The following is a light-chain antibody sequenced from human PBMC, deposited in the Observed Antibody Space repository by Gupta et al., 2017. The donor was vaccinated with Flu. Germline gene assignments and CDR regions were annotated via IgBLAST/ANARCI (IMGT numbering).Light chain of an antibody. V-gene: IGLV2-14*01. CDR2: EVS. CDR1: TRDVGGYNY. Sequence: QSALTQPASVSGSPGPSITISCTGTTRDVGGYNYVSWYQQHPGKAPKLVIYEVSNRPSGVSNRFSGSKSGNTASLTISGLQAEDEADYYCSSFTSSGTLVLFGGGTKLTVL. CDR3: SSFTSSGTLVL. J-gene: IGLJ2*01.